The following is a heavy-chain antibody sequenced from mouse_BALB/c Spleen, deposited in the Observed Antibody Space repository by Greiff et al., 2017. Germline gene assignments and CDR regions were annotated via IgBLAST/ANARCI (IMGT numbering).Heavy chain of an antibody. V-gene: IGHV5-6-4*01. CDR2: ISSGGSYT. CDR1: GFTFSSYT. J-gene: IGHJ4*01. Sequence: DVQLVESGGGLVKPGGSLKLSCAASGFTFSSYTMSWVRQTPEKRLEWVATISSGGSYTYYPDSVKGRFTISRDNAKNTLYLQMSSLKSEDTAMYYCTRASYYRYDGYYAMDYWGQGTSVTVSS. CDR3: TRASYYRYDGYYAMDY. D-gene: IGHD2-14*01.